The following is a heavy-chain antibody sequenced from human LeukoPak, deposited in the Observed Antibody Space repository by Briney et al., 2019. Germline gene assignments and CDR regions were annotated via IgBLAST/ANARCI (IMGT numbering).Heavy chain of an antibody. J-gene: IGHJ4*02. CDR3: AKECSSGAIGY. CDR1: GFTFSSYG. Sequence: GRSLRLSCAASGFTFSSYGMHWVRQAPGKGLEWVAVISYDGSNKYYADSVKGRFTISRDNSKNTLYLQMYSLRAEDTAVYYCAKECSSGAIGYWGQGTLVTVSS. D-gene: IGHD6-19*01. CDR2: ISYDGSNK. V-gene: IGHV3-30*18.